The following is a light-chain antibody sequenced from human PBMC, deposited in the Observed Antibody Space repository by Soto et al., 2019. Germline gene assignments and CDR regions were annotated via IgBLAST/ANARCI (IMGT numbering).Light chain of an antibody. CDR2: LEGSGSY. V-gene: IGLV4-60*02. Sequence: QSVLTQSSSASASLGSSVKLTCTLSSGHSSYIIAWHQQQPGKAPRYLMKLEGSGSYNKGSGVPDRFSGSSSGADRYLTISNLQLEDEADYYCETWDSNTRVFGGGTKVNVL. J-gene: IGLJ2*01. CDR3: ETWDSNTRV. CDR1: SGHSSYI.